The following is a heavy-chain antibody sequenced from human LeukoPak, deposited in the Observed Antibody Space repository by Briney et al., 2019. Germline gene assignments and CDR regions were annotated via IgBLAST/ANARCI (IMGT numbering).Heavy chain of an antibody. CDR2: IGTAGDT. CDR1: GFTFSSYD. Sequence: HPGGSLRLSCAASGFTFSSYDMHWVRHATGKGLEWVSAIGTAGDTYYPGSVKGRFTISRENAKNSLYLQMNSLRAGDTAVYYCAREGQESDHFDYWGQGTLVTVSS. V-gene: IGHV3-13*01. J-gene: IGHJ4*02. D-gene: IGHD2/OR15-2a*01. CDR3: AREGQESDHFDY.